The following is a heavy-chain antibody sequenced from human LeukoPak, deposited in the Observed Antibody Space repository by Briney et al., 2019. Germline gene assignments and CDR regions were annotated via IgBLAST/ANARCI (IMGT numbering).Heavy chain of an antibody. J-gene: IGHJ4*02. Sequence: SVKVSCKASGGTFSSYAISWERQAPGQGLEWMVRIIPIFGTANYAQKFQGRVTITTDESTSTAYMELSSLRSEDTAVYYCARASYYYDSSGYYYWGQGTLVTVSS. CDR3: ARASYYYDSSGYYY. CDR1: GGTFSSYA. V-gene: IGHV1-69*05. D-gene: IGHD3-22*01. CDR2: IIPIFGTA.